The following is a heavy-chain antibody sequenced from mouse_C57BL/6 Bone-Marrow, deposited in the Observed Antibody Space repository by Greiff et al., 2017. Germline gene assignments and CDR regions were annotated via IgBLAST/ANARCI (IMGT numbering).Heavy chain of an antibody. V-gene: IGHV1-15*01. D-gene: IGHD1-1*01. Sequence: QVQLQQSGAELVRPGASVTLSCKASGYTFTDYEMHWVKQTPVHGLEWIGAIDPETGGTAYNQKFKGKAILTADKSSSTAYMELRSLTSEDSAVYYCTRSPTVVADFDYWGQGTTLTVSS. CDR1: GYTFTDYE. CDR2: IDPETGGT. J-gene: IGHJ2*01. CDR3: TRSPTVVADFDY.